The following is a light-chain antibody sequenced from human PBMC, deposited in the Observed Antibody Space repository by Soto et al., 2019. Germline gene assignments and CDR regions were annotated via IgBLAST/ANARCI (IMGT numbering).Light chain of an antibody. V-gene: IGKV3-20*01. Sequence: DIVLTQSPGPLSSSPGERTTLSCRASQSVSSSYLAWYQQKPGQAPRLLIYGASSRATGIPDRFSGSGSWTHFTLTISRLEPEDFAVYYCRQYDNSPNTFGQGTRLEIK. CDR3: RQYDNSPNT. CDR1: QSVSSSY. CDR2: GAS. J-gene: IGKJ5*01.